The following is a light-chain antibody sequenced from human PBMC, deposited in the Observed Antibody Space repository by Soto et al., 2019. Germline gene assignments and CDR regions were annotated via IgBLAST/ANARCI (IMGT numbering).Light chain of an antibody. CDR1: QSVSSN. Sequence: EIVMTQSPATLSVSPGERATISCRASQSVSSNLAWYQQKPGQAPRLLIYGASTRATGIPARFSGSGSGTEFTLTISSLQSEDFAVYYCQQYNNWPRGFTFGQGTKVDIK. CDR2: GAS. CDR3: QQYNNWPRGFT. V-gene: IGKV3-15*01. J-gene: IGKJ2*01.